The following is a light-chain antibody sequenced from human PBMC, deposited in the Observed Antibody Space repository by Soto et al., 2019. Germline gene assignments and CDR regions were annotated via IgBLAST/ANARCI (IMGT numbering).Light chain of an antibody. CDR3: QQLNSYPPVT. CDR1: QSISSY. CDR2: AAS. J-gene: IGKJ4*01. V-gene: IGKV1-39*01. Sequence: DIQMTQSPSSLSASVGDRVTITCRASQSISSYLNWYQQKPGKAPKLLIYAASTLQSGVPSRFSGSGSGTDFTLTISSLQPEDFATYYCQQLNSYPPVTFGGGTKVDIK.